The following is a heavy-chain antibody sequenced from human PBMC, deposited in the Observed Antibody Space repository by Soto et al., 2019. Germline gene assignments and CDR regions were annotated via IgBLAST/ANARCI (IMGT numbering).Heavy chain of an antibody. Sequence: EVLLVESGGGLVQPGGSLRLSCVASGFTFRSSSMHWIRQAPGRGLEWISHIRHFDNVMFYADSVKGRFTISRDNARNSLFLQMNSLRDEDTALYYCAKDKGELYFDFWGQGTLVTVSS. V-gene: IGHV3-48*02. CDR2: IRHFDNVM. CDR1: GFTFRSSS. D-gene: IGHD1-7*01. CDR3: AKDKGELYFDF. J-gene: IGHJ4*02.